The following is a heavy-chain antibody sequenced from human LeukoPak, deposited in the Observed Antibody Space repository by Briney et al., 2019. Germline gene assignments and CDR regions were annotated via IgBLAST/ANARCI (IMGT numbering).Heavy chain of an antibody. J-gene: IGHJ4*02. CDR2: ISYDGSNK. Sequence: QPGRSLRLSCAASGFTFSSYAMHWVRQAPGKGLKWEAVISYDGSNKYYADSVKGRFTISRDNSKNTLYLQMNSLRAEDTAVYYCARDPRAIAAAGNGIFDYWGQGNLVTVSS. CDR1: GFTFSSYA. V-gene: IGHV3-30-3*01. D-gene: IGHD6-13*01. CDR3: ARDPRAIAAAGNGIFDY.